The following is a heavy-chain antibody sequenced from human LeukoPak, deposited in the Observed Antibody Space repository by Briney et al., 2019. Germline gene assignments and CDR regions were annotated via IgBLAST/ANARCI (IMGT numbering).Heavy chain of an antibody. CDR1: GGSISSSTYY. J-gene: IGHJ4*02. CDR3: ARGDRGSSWYGVSEPFFDY. CDR2: IYYSGSP. D-gene: IGHD6-13*01. Sequence: ASETLSLTCTVSGGSISSSTYYWGWIRQPPGKGLEWIGSIYYSGSPYYNPSLKSRVTISVDTSKNQFSLKLSSVTAADTAVYYCARGDRGSSWYGVSEPFFDYWGQGTLVTVSS. V-gene: IGHV4-39*07.